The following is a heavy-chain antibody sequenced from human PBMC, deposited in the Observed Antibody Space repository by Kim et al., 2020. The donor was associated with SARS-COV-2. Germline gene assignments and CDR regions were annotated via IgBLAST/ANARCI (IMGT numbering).Heavy chain of an antibody. CDR2: IYYSGST. CDR3: ARDHHGSGSDYSPYYYYYGMDV. J-gene: IGHJ6*02. Sequence: SETLSLTCTVSGGSISSTSYYWGWIRQPPGKGLEWIGSIYYSGSTSYNPSLKSRVSISVDTSKNQFSLNLNSVTAADTAVYYCARDHHGSGSDYSPYYYYYGMDVWGQGTTVTVSS. V-gene: IGHV4-39*07. CDR1: GGSISSTSYY. D-gene: IGHD3-10*01.